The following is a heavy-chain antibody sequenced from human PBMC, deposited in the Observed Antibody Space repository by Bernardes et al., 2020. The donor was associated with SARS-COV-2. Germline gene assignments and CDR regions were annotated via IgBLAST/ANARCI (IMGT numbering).Heavy chain of an antibody. J-gene: IGHJ4*02. CDR2: ISYDGSNK. D-gene: IGHD3-22*01. V-gene: IGHV3-30*18. CDR3: AKQAPNYYDSSGYYSIVS. CDR1: GFTFSSYG. Sequence: GGSLRLSCAASGFTFSSYGMHWVRQAPGKGLEWVAVISYDGSNKYYADSVKGRFTISRDNSKNTLYLQMNSLRAEDTAVYYCAKQAPNYYDSSGYYSIVSWGQGTLVTVSS.